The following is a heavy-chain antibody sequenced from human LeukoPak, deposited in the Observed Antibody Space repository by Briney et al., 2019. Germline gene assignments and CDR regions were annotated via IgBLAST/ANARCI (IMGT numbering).Heavy chain of an antibody. Sequence: PGGSLRLSCAASGFTFSNYAMHWVRQAPGKGLEFVSGISSTGGSTNYPDSVKDRFSISRDNSKNTLYLQMTSLRRHDTAVSYCVKDQHCITTSCATRTGFDPWGQGTSVTVSS. CDR3: VKDQHCITTSCATRTGFDP. V-gene: IGHV3-64D*06. CDR2: ISSTGGST. D-gene: IGHD2-2*01. J-gene: IGHJ5*02. CDR1: GFTFSNYA.